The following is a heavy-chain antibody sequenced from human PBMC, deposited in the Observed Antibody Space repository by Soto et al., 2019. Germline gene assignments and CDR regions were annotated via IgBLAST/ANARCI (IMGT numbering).Heavy chain of an antibody. CDR2: IIPIFGTA. V-gene: IGHV1-69*13. CDR1: GGTFSSYA. CDR3: AAQDIVVVPAAAEYNWFDP. Sequence: GASVKVSCKASGGTFSSYAISWVRQAPGQGLEWMGGIIPIFGTANYAQKFQGRVTITADESTSTAYMELSSLRSEDTAVYYCAAQDIVVVPAAAEYNWFDPWGRGTLVTVSS. D-gene: IGHD2-2*01. J-gene: IGHJ5*02.